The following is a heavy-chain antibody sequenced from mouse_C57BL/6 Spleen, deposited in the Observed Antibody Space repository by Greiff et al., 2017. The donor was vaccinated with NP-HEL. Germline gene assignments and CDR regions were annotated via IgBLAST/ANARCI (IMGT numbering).Heavy chain of an antibody. CDR1: GYTFTSYW. V-gene: IGHV1-69*01. CDR3: ARWGGTGYYFDY. Sequence: VQLQQPGAELVMPGASVKLSCKASGYTFTSYWMHWVKQRPGQGLEWIGEIDPSDSYTNYNQKFKGKSTLTVDKSSSTAYMQLSSLTSEDSAVYYCARWGGTGYYFDYWGQGTTLTVSS. J-gene: IGHJ2*01. D-gene: IGHD4-1*01. CDR2: IDPSDSYT.